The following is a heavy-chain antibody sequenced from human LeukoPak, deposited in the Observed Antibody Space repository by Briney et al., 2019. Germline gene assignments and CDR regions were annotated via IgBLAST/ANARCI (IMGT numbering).Heavy chain of an antibody. CDR2: ISGSGGST. D-gene: IGHD3-22*01. CDR1: GFTFSSSA. Sequence: GGSLRLSCAASGFTFSSSAMSWVRQAPGKGLEWVSAISGSGGSTYYADSVKGRFTISRDNSKNTLYLQMNSLRAEDTAVYYCAKERGAIVVGILDYWGQGTLVTVSS. CDR3: AKERGAIVVGILDY. J-gene: IGHJ4*02. V-gene: IGHV3-23*01.